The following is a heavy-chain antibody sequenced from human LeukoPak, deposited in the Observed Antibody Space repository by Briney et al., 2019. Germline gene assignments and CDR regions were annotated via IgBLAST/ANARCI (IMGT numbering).Heavy chain of an antibody. CDR2: IYYSGST. CDR3: ARGPIVVVPAAHWYFDL. CDR1: GGSISSYY. J-gene: IGHJ2*01. V-gene: IGHV4-59*08. D-gene: IGHD2-2*01. Sequence: KPSQTLSLTCTVSGGSISSYYWSWIRQPPGKGLEWIGYIYYSGSTNYNPSLKSRVTISVDTSKNQFSLKLSSVTAADTAVYYCARGPIVVVPAAHWYFDLWGRGTLVTVSS.